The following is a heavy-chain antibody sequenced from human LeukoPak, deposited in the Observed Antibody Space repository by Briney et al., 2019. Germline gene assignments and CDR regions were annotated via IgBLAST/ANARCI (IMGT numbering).Heavy chain of an antibody. CDR2: ISGSSSYI. Sequence: GGSLRLSCAASGFTFNTYNMNWVRQAPGKGLEWVSSISGSSSYIYYADSVKGRFSISRDNAKNSLYLQMNSLRAEDTAVYYCARDLLGWELHYFDYWGQGTLVTVSS. CDR3: ARDLLGWELHYFDY. CDR1: GFTFNTYN. V-gene: IGHV3-21*01. J-gene: IGHJ4*02. D-gene: IGHD1-26*01.